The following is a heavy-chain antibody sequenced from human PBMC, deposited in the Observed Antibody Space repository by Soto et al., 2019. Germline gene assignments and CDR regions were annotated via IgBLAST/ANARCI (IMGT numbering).Heavy chain of an antibody. Sequence: GCLRLPWSASGFTFTRYSMNGVRQAAGKGLEWVSSISSTTNYIYYADSMKGRFTVSRDNAKNSVYLEMNSLSAEDTAVYYCARESEDLTSNFDYWGQGTLVTVYS. CDR2: ISSTTNYI. CDR3: ARESEDLTSNFDY. CDR1: GFTFTRYS. J-gene: IGHJ4*02. V-gene: IGHV3-21*01. D-gene: IGHD7-27*01.